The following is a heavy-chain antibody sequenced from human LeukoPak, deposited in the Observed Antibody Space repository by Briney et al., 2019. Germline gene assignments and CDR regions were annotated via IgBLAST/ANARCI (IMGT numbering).Heavy chain of an antibody. J-gene: IGHJ5*02. V-gene: IGHV3-64*01. D-gene: IGHD6-19*01. Sequence: GGSLRLSCVASGFSFSAYIMHWVRQAPGKGLEYVSAIRSDGSSTFYPNSVKGRFTISRDNSKSTLYLQMGSLRAEDTAVYYCTRRYGGHSGWAGYHDAWGQGTLVTVSS. CDR1: GFSFSAYI. CDR3: TRRYGGHSGWAGYHDA. CDR2: IRSDGSST.